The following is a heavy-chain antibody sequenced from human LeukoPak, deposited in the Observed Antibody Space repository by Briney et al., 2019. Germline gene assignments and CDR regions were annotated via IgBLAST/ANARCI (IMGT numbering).Heavy chain of an antibody. D-gene: IGHD3-10*01. CDR2: ISGSGGST. CDR1: GFTFSSYA. CDR3: ASRSGSYYIVYAFDI. V-gene: IGHV3-23*01. Sequence: GGSLRLSCAASGFTFSSYAMSWVRQAPGKGLEWVSAISGSGGSTYYADSVKGRFTISRDNSKNTLYLQMNSLRAEDTAVYYCASRSGSYYIVYAFDIWGQGIMVTVSS. J-gene: IGHJ3*02.